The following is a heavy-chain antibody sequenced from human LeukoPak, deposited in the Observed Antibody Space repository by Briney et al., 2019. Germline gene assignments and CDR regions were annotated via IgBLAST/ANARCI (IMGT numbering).Heavy chain of an antibody. D-gene: IGHD6-19*01. Sequence: SETLSLTCTVSGGSISSYYWSWIRQPPGKGLEWIGYIYYSGSTNYNPSLKSRVTISVDTSKNQFSLKLSSVTAADTAVYYCARFSGRIAVASTGATSTNFDYWGQGTLVTVSS. CDR1: GGSISSYY. V-gene: IGHV4-59*01. J-gene: IGHJ4*02. CDR2: IYYSGST. CDR3: ARFSGRIAVASTGATSTNFDY.